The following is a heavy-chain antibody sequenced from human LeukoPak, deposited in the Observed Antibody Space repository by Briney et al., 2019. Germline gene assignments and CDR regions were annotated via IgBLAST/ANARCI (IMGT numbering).Heavy chain of an antibody. CDR1: GYTFTSYY. Sequence: GASVKVSCKGSGYTFTSYYMHWVRQAPGQGLEWMGIINPSGGSTSYAQKFQGRVTMTRDMSTTTVYMELSSLRSEDTAVYYCARAYYYDSSGYYWFDPWGQGTLVTVSS. J-gene: IGHJ5*02. CDR2: INPSGGST. CDR3: ARAYYYDSSGYYWFDP. D-gene: IGHD3-22*01. V-gene: IGHV1-46*01.